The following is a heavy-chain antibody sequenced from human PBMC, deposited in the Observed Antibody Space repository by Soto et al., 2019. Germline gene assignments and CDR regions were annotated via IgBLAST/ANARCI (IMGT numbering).Heavy chain of an antibody. J-gene: IGHJ5*02. CDR2: IYTSGST. CDR3: ARDLMTDLYADYNWFDP. V-gene: IGHV4-4*07. D-gene: IGHD2-2*01. CDR1: GGSISSYY. Sequence: SETLSLTCTVSGGSISSYYWSWIRQPAGKGLEWIGRIYTSGSTNYNPSLKSRVTMSADTSKNQFSLKLSSVTAADTAVYYCARDLMTDLYADYNWFDPWGQGTLVTVSS.